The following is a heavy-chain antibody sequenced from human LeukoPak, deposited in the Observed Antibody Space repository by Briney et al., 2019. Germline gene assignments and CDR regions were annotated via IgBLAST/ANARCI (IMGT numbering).Heavy chain of an antibody. D-gene: IGHD3-10*01. CDR2: IESKTDGGTT. Sequence: GGSLRLSCAASGFSFSDAWMSWVRQIPGKGLEWVGRIESKTDGGTTDYAAPVKGRFTISRDDSTNTLYLQMNSLKSEDTAVYYCTTYGSGRKFDYWGQGILVTVSS. J-gene: IGHJ4*02. V-gene: IGHV3-15*04. CDR3: TTYGSGRKFDY. CDR1: GFSFSDAW.